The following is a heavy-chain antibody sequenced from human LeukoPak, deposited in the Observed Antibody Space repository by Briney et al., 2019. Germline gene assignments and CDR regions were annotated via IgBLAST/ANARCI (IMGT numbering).Heavy chain of an antibody. CDR3: ARLLEGYGSGVDY. Sequence: ASVKVSCKASGYTFTGYYMHWVRQAPGQGLEWMGWINPNSGGTDYAQKFQGRVTMTRDTSISKAYMELSRLRSDDTAVYYCARLLEGYGSGVDYWGQGTLVTVS. CDR1: GYTFTGYY. J-gene: IGHJ4*02. D-gene: IGHD3-10*01. CDR2: INPNSGGT. V-gene: IGHV1-2*02.